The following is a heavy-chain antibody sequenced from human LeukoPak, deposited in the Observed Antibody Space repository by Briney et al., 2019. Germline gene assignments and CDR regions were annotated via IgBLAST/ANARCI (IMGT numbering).Heavy chain of an antibody. Sequence: PSETLSLTCTVSGGSISSSSYYWGWIRQPPGKGLEWVGIIYYSGSTYYNPSLKSRLTISVDTSKNQFSPKLSSVTATDTAVYYCARRGYCSSTSCYEYWFDPWGQGTLVTVSS. D-gene: IGHD2-2*01. CDR2: IYYSGST. J-gene: IGHJ5*02. CDR1: GGSISSSSYY. CDR3: ARRGYCSSTSCYEYWFDP. V-gene: IGHV4-39*01.